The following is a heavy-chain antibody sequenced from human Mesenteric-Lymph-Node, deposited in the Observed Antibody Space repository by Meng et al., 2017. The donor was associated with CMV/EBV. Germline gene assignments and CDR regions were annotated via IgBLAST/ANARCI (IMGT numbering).Heavy chain of an antibody. V-gene: IGHV3-74*01. J-gene: IGHJ4*02. D-gene: IGHD3-16*01. CDR1: GFTFSSYW. CDR2: INSDGSST. CDR3: AKETLRRDFSLDS. Sequence: GSLRLSCAASGFTFSSYWMHWVRQAPGKGLVWVSRINSDGSSTSYADSVKGRFTISRDNSKNTLYLQMNSLRAEDTALYYCAKETLRRDFSLDSWGQGTLVTVSS.